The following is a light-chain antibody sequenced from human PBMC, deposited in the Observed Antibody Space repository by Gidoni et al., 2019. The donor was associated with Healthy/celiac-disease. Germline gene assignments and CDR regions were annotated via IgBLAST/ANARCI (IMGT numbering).Light chain of an antibody. CDR3: QVWDSSSDPWV. Sequence: SYVLTQPPSVSVAPGKTARITCRGNNIGSKSAHWYQQKPGQAPVLVIYYDSDRTSGIPERFSGSNSGNTATLTISRVEAWDEADYYCQVWDSSSDPWVFGGGTKLTVL. J-gene: IGLJ3*02. CDR1: NIGSKS. CDR2: YDS. V-gene: IGLV3-21*04.